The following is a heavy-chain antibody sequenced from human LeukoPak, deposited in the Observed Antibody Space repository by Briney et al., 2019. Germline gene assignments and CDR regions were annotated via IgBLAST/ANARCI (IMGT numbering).Heavy chain of an antibody. J-gene: IGHJ4*02. Sequence: SETLSLTCTVSGGSVNRGSYYWTWIRQPPGKGLEWIGYVSYTGSTNYNPSLKSRVTISLDTSKNQISLKLSSVTAADSALYYCATRPPEDSFFPYLDYWGQGTLVTVSS. CDR1: GGSVNRGSYY. CDR2: VSYTGST. D-gene: IGHD1-14*01. CDR3: ATRPPEDSFFPYLDY. V-gene: IGHV4-61*01.